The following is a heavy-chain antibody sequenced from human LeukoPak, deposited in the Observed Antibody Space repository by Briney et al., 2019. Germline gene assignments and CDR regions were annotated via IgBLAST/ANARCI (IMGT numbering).Heavy chain of an antibody. J-gene: IGHJ4*02. Sequence: GGSLRLSCAASGFTLSSYSMNWVRQAPGKGLEWVSSISSSSSYIYYADSVKGQFTISRDNAKNSLYLQMNSLRAEDTAVYYCARGTLYGSGSYLDCWGQGTLVTVSS. V-gene: IGHV3-21*01. CDR3: ARGTLYGSGSYLDC. CDR1: GFTLSSYS. D-gene: IGHD3-10*01. CDR2: ISSSSSYI.